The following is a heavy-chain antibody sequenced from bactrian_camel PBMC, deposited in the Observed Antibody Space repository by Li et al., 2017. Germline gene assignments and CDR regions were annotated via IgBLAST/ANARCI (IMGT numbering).Heavy chain of an antibody. J-gene: IGHJ6*01. CDR2: IDRGDNT. Sequence: VQLVESGGGSVQVGGSLTLSCTVSAYTHPTWCMAWFRTAPGKEREGVAGIDRGDNTEYADSVKGRFTISKDNANMKFYLQMNGLKSEDTAMYQCALDQCTFWGSVALTADFGYWGQGTQVTVS. D-gene: IGHD5*01. CDR3: ALDQCTFWGSVALTADFGY. V-gene: IGHV3S1*01. CDR1: AYTHPTWC.